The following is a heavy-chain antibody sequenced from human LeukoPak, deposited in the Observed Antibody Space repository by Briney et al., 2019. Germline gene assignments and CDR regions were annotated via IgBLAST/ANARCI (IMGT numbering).Heavy chain of an antibody. D-gene: IGHD2-15*01. Sequence: GGPLRLSCAASGFTFSDYHMIWVRQAPGKGLEWLSNITTIRHHILYAGPVRGRFTISRDNAKNSLYLKKQTVRGEDAPIYYCARSGGPDTDHQMWYNWFDPWGQGTLVTVSS. J-gene: IGHJ5*02. V-gene: IGHV3-21*01. CDR1: GFTFSDYH. CDR2: ITTIRHHI. CDR3: ARSGGPDTDHQMWYNWFDP.